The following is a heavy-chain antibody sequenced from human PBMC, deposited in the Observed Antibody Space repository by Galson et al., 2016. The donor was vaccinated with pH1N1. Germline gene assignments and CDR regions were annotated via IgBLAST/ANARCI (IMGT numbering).Heavy chain of an antibody. Sequence: SLRLSCAASGFTFNKYGMHWVRQAPGKGLEWISYISGSDTTIYYADSVRGRFTISRDNAQNSLYLHMNSLRAEDTAVYYCARDHFGWAFDVWGQGTMVTVSP. CDR1: GFTFNKYG. CDR2: ISGSDTTI. V-gene: IGHV3-48*04. CDR3: ARDHFGWAFDV. D-gene: IGHD3-10*01. J-gene: IGHJ3*01.